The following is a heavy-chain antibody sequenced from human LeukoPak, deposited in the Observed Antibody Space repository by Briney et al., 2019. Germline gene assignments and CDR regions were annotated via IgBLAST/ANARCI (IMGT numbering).Heavy chain of an antibody. CDR1: GGSTSTYY. V-gene: IGHV4-39*07. D-gene: IGHD3-16*01. CDR2: IYYSGLT. J-gene: IGHJ4*02. CDR3: ARDVPGGRNDY. Sequence: SETLSLTCTVSGGSTSTYYWAWIRQPPGKGLEWIGSIYYSGLTNYSPSLKSRVTISLDTSKNQFSLNINFVTAADTAVYYCARDVPGGRNDYWGQGTLVTVSS.